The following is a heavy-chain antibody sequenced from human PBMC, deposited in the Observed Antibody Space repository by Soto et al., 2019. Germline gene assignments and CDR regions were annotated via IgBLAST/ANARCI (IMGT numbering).Heavy chain of an antibody. CDR1: GYSFSSHW. D-gene: IGHD6-6*01. CDR2: ISPDGSYT. V-gene: IGHV3-74*01. Sequence: EVQLVESGGGLVQPGGSLRRSCEASGYSFSSHWIHWIRQAPGKGLEGVSRISPDGSYTSYADSVRGRFTISRDNAKNTLYLQMNSLRADDTAVYYCARPRSMSSSGFDIWGQGTMVTVSS. J-gene: IGHJ3*02. CDR3: ARPRSMSSSGFDI.